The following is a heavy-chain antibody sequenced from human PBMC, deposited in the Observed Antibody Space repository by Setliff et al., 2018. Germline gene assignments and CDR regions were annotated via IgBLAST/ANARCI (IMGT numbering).Heavy chain of an antibody. CDR3: ARDPGPYY. CDR2: ISPYNGNT. J-gene: IGHJ4*02. V-gene: IGHV1-18*01. CDR1: GYSFTLYA. Sequence: GASVKVSCKASGYSFTLYAIHWVRQAPGEGLEWMGWISPYNGNTNSAQKFQGRVTMTSDTSTSTVYMQLSSLRFDDTAVYYCARDPGPYYWGQGSLVTVSS.